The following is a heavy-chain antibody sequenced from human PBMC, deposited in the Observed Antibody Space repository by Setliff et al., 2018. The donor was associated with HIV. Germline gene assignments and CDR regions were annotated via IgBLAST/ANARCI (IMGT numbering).Heavy chain of an antibody. CDR1: GGSVTDYF. Sequence: SETLSLTCTVSGGSVTDYFWNWIRQPPGKGLEWIGYIYSSGNTNYNPSLESRVSISLDTSKNQFSLRLGSVTATDTAVYYCARGHTWNYYGGDYFDYWGQGSLVTVSS. J-gene: IGHJ4*02. CDR3: ARGHTWNYYGGDYFDY. V-gene: IGHV4-59*02. D-gene: IGHD1-7*01. CDR2: IYSSGNT.